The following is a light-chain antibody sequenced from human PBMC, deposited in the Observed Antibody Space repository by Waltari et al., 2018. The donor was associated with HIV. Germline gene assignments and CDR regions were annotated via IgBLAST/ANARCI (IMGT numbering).Light chain of an antibody. Sequence: QSVLTQTPSLSGTPGQRVTISCSGGYSNLRRNTVNWYQQFPGTAPRLLIYSNNQRPSGVPDRFSGSKSGTSASLVISELQSQDEADYHCAAWDDSLHGELFGGGTKLTVL. CDR3: AAWDDSLHGEL. CDR2: SNN. J-gene: IGLJ2*01. CDR1: YSNLRRNT. V-gene: IGLV1-44*01.